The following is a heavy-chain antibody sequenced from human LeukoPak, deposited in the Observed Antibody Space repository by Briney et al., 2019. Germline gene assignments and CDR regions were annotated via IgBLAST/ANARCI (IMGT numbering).Heavy chain of an antibody. CDR3: ARDHPYYDFWSGYYSSWFDP. Sequence: ASVKVSCKASGYTFTSYGISWVRQAPGQGLEWMGWISAYNGNTNYAQKLQGRVTMTTDTSTSTAYMGLRSLRSDDTAVYYCARDHPYYDFWSGYYSSWFDPWGQGTLVTVSS. CDR1: GYTFTSYG. J-gene: IGHJ5*02. D-gene: IGHD3-3*01. V-gene: IGHV1-18*01. CDR2: ISAYNGNT.